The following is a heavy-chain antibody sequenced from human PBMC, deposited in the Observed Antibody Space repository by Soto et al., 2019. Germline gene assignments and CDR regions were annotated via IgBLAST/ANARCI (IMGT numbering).Heavy chain of an antibody. Sequence: FAASGFTVSSNYMSWVRQAPGKGLEWVSVIYSGGSAYYADSVKGRFTISRDNSKNTLYLQMNSLSAEDTAVYYCARHGYSYGGGYFDYWGQGTLVTVSS. J-gene: IGHJ4*02. D-gene: IGHD5-18*01. CDR1: GFTVSSNY. CDR2: IYSGGSA. V-gene: IGHV3-66*04. CDR3: ARHGYSYGGGYFDY.